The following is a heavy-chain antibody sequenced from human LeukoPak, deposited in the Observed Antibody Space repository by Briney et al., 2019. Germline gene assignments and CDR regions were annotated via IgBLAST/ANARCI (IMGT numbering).Heavy chain of an antibody. Sequence: SETLSLTCTVSGASISSGTYYWSWIRPPAGMGLEWIGHIFASGTTDYNPSLKSRVTISVDTSKNQFSLKLSSVTAADTAVYYCARGGYNYGYTSWGQGTLVTVSS. CDR2: IFASGTT. CDR3: ARGGYNYGYTS. CDR1: GASISSGTYY. J-gene: IGHJ5*02. V-gene: IGHV4-61*09. D-gene: IGHD5-18*01.